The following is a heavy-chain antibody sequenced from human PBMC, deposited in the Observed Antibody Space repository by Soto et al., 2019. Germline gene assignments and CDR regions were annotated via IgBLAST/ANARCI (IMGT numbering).Heavy chain of an antibody. Sequence: QVQLVQSGAEVKKPGSSVKVSCKASGYTFTSYGISWVRQAPGQGLEWMGWISAYNGNTNYAQKLQGRVTMTTDTSTSTAYMGLRSLRSDDTAVHYCAREGYCSGGSCYSTLYYYCGLDVWGQGTTGTVSS. D-gene: IGHD2-15*01. J-gene: IGHJ6*02. CDR2: ISAYNGNT. CDR3: AREGYCSGGSCYSTLYYYCGLDV. CDR1: GYTFTSYG. V-gene: IGHV1-18*01.